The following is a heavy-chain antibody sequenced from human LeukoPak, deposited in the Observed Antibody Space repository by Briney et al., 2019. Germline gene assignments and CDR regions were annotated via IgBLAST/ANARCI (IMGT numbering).Heavy chain of an antibody. J-gene: IGHJ5*02. Sequence: PSETLSLTCTVSGGSISSYYWSWIRQPPGKGLEWIGYIYYSGSTNYNPSLKSRVTISVDTSKNQFSLKLSSVTAADTAVYYCARRMARGALLWFDPWGQGTLVTVSS. CDR3: ARRMARGALLWFDP. CDR2: IYYSGST. D-gene: IGHD3-10*01. CDR1: GGSISSYY. V-gene: IGHV4-59*08.